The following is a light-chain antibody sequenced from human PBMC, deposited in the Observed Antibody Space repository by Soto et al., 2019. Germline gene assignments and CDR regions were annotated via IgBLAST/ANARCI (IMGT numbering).Light chain of an antibody. CDR3: QKYNSFWT. CDR1: QSLLHSDGKTY. CDR2: DAS. J-gene: IGKJ1*01. V-gene: IGKV2-29*03. Sequence: DIVMTQTPLSLSVTPGQPAAISCKSSQSLLHSDGKTYLYWYLQKPGQPPQLLIYDASSLESGVPSRFSGSGSGTEFTLTISSLQPEDFATYYCQKYNSFWTFGQGTKV.